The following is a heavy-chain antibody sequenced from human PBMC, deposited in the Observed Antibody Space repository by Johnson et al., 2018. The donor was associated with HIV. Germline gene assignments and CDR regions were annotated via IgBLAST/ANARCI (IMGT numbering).Heavy chain of an antibody. V-gene: IGHV3-53*01. D-gene: IGHD2-8*01. CDR1: GFTVSSNY. CDR3: VRDTLAWGLIPPIGGFDI. CDR2: VYSGCKT. Sequence: QLVESGGGLIQPGGSLRLSCAASGFTVSSNYMSWVRLAPGKGLEWVSVVYSGCKTSYADSVQGRFTISSDNAKNSLYRQMNSLRPDDTAVYYCVRDTLAWGLIPPIGGFDIWGQGTMVTVSS. J-gene: IGHJ3*02.